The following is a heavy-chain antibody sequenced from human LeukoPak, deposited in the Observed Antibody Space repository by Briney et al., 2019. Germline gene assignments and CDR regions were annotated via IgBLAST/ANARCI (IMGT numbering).Heavy chain of an antibody. D-gene: IGHD4/OR15-4a*01. CDR1: GFTFSSYS. CDR2: IKQDGSEK. V-gene: IGHV3-7*04. J-gene: IGHJ4*02. Sequence: GGSLRLSCAASGFTFSSYSTNWVRQAPGKGLEWVANIKQDGSEKYYVDSVKGRFTISRDNAKNSLYLQMNSLRAEDTAVYYCAREYGAYTAFDSWGQGTLVTVSS. CDR3: AREYGAYTAFDS.